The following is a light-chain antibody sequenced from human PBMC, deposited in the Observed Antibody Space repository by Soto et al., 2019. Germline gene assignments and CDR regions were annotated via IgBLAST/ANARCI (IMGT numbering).Light chain of an antibody. V-gene: IGKV2-28*01. CDR3: IQSLQTPPWT. CDR2: LGS. J-gene: IGKJ1*01. CDR1: QSLLHSNGYNY. Sequence: DIVMTQSPLSLPVTPGEPASISCRSSQSLLHSNGYNYLDWYLQKPGQSPQLLIYLGSDRASGVPDRFSGSGSGTDFTLKISKVEAEDVGVYYCIQSLQTPPWTFGPGTKVEFK.